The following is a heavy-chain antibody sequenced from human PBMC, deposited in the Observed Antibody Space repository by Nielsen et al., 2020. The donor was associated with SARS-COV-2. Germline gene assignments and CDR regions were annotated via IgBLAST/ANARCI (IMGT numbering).Heavy chain of an antibody. CDR2: ISYDGTTK. J-gene: IGHJ6*02. V-gene: IGHV3-30*03. D-gene: IGHD1/OR15-1a*01. Sequence: WIRQPPGKGLEWLAAISYDGTTKYYADSVKGRFTISRDNSNNSLFLQMNSLRPEDTAVYYCARDHQDGTYYYYYYGMDVWGQGTTVTVSS. CDR3: ARDHQDGTYYYYYYGMDV.